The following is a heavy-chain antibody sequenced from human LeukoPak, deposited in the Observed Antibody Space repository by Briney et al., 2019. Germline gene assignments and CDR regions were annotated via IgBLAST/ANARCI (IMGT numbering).Heavy chain of an antibody. CDR3: ARDIGYCSGGSCRYWFDP. V-gene: IGHV1-18*01. J-gene: IGHJ5*02. Sequence: ASVKVSCKASGYTFTSYGISWVRQAPGQGLEWMGWISACNGNTNYAQKVQGRVTMTTDTSTSTVYMELRSLRSDDTAVYYCARDIGYCSGGSCRYWFDPWGQGTLVTVSS. D-gene: IGHD2-15*01. CDR2: ISACNGNT. CDR1: GYTFTSYG.